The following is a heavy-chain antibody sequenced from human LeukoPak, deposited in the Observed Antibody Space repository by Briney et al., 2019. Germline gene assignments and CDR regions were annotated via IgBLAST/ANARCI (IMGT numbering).Heavy chain of an antibody. V-gene: IGHV4-59*01. D-gene: IGHD2-15*01. J-gene: IGHJ4*02. CDR1: GGSISNYY. CDR2: IYYSGSS. CDR3: AGVYCSGGSCYSDH. Sequence: SETLSLTCTVSGGSISNYYWSWLRQPPGKGLEWLGHIYYSGSSNYNPSVKRRLPISVDAPKNKFSLKLSSVTAADTPVLHCAGVYCSGGSCYSDHLGQGTLVTVSS.